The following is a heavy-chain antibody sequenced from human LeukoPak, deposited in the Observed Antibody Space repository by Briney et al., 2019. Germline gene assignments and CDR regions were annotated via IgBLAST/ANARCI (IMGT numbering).Heavy chain of an antibody. CDR2: ISAYNGNT. Sequence: ASVKVSCKASGYTFTSYGISWVRRAPGEGLEWVGWISAYNGNTNYAQKLQGRVTMTTDTSTSTAYMELWSLRSDDTAVYYCARVRSVTGYPPHYFDYWGQGTLVTVSS. CDR1: GYTFTSYG. CDR3: ARVRSVTGYPPHYFDY. D-gene: IGHD3-9*01. V-gene: IGHV1-18*01. J-gene: IGHJ4*02.